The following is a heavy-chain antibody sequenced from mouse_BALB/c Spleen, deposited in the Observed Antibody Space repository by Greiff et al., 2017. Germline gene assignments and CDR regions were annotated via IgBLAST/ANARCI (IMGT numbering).Heavy chain of an antibody. D-gene: IGHD1-1*01. J-gene: IGHJ3*01. V-gene: IGHV5-17*02. CDR3: ARSFNYGSSYVAY. CDR2: ISSGNSTI. CDR1: GFTFSRFG. Sequence: EVKLMESGGGLVQPGGSRKLSCAASGFTFSRFGMHWVRQAPEKGLEWVAYISSGNSTIYYEDTLKGRFTISRDNPKNTLFLQMTSLRSEDTAMYYCARSFNYGSSYVAYWGQGTLVTVSA.